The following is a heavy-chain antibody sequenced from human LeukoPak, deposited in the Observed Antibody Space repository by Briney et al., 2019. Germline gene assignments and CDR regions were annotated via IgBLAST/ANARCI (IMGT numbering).Heavy chain of an antibody. CDR3: ARGTGAMVMWASFDY. V-gene: IGHV1-18*01. Sequence: ASVKLSFNSSGYTFTSYGITWMRQAPAQGHEWMGWIYAYNGNTNYAQKVQGRVTMTTDTSTSTAYMELRSLRSDDTAVYYCARGTGAMVMWASFDYWGQGTLVTVSS. D-gene: IGHD5-18*01. J-gene: IGHJ4*02. CDR2: IYAYNGNT. CDR1: GYTFTSYG.